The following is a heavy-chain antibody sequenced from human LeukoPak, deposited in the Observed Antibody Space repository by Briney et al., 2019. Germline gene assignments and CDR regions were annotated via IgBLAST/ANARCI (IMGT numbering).Heavy chain of an antibody. CDR2: ISSSSSTI. V-gene: IGHV3-48*01. CDR3: AREQDSVLYCSSTSCYIDYYYYMDV. CDR1: GFTFSSYS. Sequence: GGSLRLSCAASGFTFSSYSMNWVRQAPGKGLEWVSYISSSSSTIYYADSVKGRFTISRDNAKNSLYLQMNSLRAEDTAVYYCAREQDSVLYCSSTSCYIDYYYYMDVWGKGTTVTVSS. J-gene: IGHJ6*03. D-gene: IGHD2-2*02.